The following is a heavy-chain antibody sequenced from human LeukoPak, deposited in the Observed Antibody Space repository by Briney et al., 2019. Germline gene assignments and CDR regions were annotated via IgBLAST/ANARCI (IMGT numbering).Heavy chain of an antibody. V-gene: IGHV3-48*03. CDR3: ARGHFYGSGSNPDY. CDR2: ISSSGSTI. J-gene: IGHJ4*02. CDR1: GFTFSSYE. Sequence: GGSLRLSCAASGFTFSSYEMNWVRQAPGKGLEWVSYISSSGSTIYYADSVKGRFTISRDNAMNSLYLQMNSLRDEDTAVYYCARGHFYGSGSNPDYWGQGTLVTVSS. D-gene: IGHD3-10*01.